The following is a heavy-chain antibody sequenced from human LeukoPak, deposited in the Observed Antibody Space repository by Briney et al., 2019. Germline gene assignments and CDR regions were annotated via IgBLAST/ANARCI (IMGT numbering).Heavy chain of an antibody. CDR2: IYPGDSDT. V-gene: IGHV5-51*01. CDR1: GYSFTSYW. CDR3: ATHGGDTAMVNYYYYYMDV. Sequence: GESLEISCKGSGYSFTSYWIGWVRQMPGKGLEWMGIIYPGDSDTRYSPSFQGQVTISADKSISTAYLQWSSLKASDTAMYYCATHGGDTAMVNYYYYYMDVWGKGTTVTVSS. D-gene: IGHD5-18*01. J-gene: IGHJ6*03.